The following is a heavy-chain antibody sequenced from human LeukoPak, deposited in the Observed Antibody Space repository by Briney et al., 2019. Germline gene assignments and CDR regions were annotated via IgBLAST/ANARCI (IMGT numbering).Heavy chain of an antibody. CDR1: GYTFSSYW. J-gene: IGHJ6*02. CDR2: IYPGDLDT. Sequence: GESLKISCEGSGYTFSSYWIAWVRQMPGKGLEYMGIIYPGDLDTRYSPSFQGQVTISVDKSISTAYLQWNSLRASDTAMYYCARVVSLTDGMDVWGQGTTVTVSS. D-gene: IGHD2-8*02. CDR3: ARVVSLTDGMDV. V-gene: IGHV5-51*01.